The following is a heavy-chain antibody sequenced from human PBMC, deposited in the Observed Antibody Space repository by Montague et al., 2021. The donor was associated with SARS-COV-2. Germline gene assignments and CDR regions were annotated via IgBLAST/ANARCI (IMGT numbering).Heavy chain of an antibody. CDR1: GGSISSYY. CDR3: ASRGAVAGKVYFQH. CDR2: IYYSGST. J-gene: IGHJ1*01. Sequence: SETLSLTCTVSGGSISSYYWSWIRQPPGKGLEWIGYIYYSGSTNYNPSLKSRVTISVDKSKNQFSLKLSSVTAADTAVYYCASRGAVAGKVYFQHWGQGTLVTVSS. D-gene: IGHD6-19*01. V-gene: IGHV4-59*12.